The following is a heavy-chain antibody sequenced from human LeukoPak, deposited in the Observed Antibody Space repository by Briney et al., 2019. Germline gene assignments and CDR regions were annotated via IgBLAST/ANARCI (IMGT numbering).Heavy chain of an antibody. Sequence: PSETLSLTCTVSGGSISSSSYYWGWIRQPPGKGLEWIGSIYYSGSTYHNPSLKSRVTISVDTSKNQFSLKLSSVTAADTAVYYCAREDIVVVPAANVGGYWGQGTLVTVSS. J-gene: IGHJ4*02. CDR1: GGSISSSSYY. D-gene: IGHD2-2*01. CDR3: AREDIVVVPAANVGGY. V-gene: IGHV4-39*07. CDR2: IYYSGST.